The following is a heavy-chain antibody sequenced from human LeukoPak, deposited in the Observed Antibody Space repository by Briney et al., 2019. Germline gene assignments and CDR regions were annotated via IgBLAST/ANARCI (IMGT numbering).Heavy chain of an antibody. CDR2: IWYDGSNK. Sequence: PGGSLRLSCAASGFTFSSYGMHWVRQAPGKGLEWVAVIWYDGSNKYYADSVKGRITISRDNSKNTLYLQMNSLRAEDTAVYYCARVIAVAGISYYYHGMDVWGQGTTVTVSS. J-gene: IGHJ6*02. CDR3: ARVIAVAGISYYYHGMDV. V-gene: IGHV3-30*19. CDR1: GFTFSSYG. D-gene: IGHD6-19*01.